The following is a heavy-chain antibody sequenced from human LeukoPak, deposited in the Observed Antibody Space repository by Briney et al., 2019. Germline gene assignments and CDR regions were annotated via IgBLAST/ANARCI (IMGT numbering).Heavy chain of an antibody. J-gene: IGHJ4*02. D-gene: IGHD1-1*01. CDR3: ARSYNRYFDY. CDR1: GYTFTSYY. V-gene: IGHV1-46*01. Sequence: ASVNVSCTASGYTFTSYYMHWVRQAPGQGLEWMGIINPSGGSTSYAQKFQGRVTMTRDTSTSTVYMELSSLRSEDTAVYYCARSYNRYFDYWGQGTLVTVSS. CDR2: INPSGGST.